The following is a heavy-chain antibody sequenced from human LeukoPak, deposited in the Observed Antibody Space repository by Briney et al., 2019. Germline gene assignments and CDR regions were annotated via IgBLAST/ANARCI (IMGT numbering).Heavy chain of an antibody. Sequence: SETLSLTCTVSGYSISSGYYWGWIRQPPGKGLEWIGSIYHSGSTYYNPSLKSRVTISVDTSKNQFSLKLSSVTAADTAVYYCARDLGYYYDSSSDYWGQGTLATVSS. V-gene: IGHV4-38-2*02. CDR1: GYSISSGYY. CDR3: ARDLGYYYDSSSDY. CDR2: IYHSGST. D-gene: IGHD3-22*01. J-gene: IGHJ4*02.